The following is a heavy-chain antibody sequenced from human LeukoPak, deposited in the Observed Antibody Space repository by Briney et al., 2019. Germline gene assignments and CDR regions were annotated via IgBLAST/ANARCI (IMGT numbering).Heavy chain of an antibody. CDR3: ARVGDGYTYAFDI. CDR1: GGSISSYY. J-gene: IGHJ3*02. Sequence: SETLSLTCTVSGGSISSYYWSWIRQPPGKGLEWIGYIYYSGSTNYNPSLKSRVTISVDTSKNQFSLKLSSVTAADTAVYYCARVGDGYTYAFDIWGQGTMVTVSS. V-gene: IGHV4-59*01. D-gene: IGHD5-24*01. CDR2: IYYSGST.